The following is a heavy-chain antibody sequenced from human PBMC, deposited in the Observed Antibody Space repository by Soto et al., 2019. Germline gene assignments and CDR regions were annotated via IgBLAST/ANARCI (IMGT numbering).Heavy chain of an antibody. Sequence: PGGSLRLSCAASGFNFNNYGMHWVRQAPGKGLEWVAVIWNDGNGYYYANSVEGRFTISRDNSKNTLYLQMNSLRAENTAVYYCAKASLSGRYCSSTSCYAVYWGQGTLVTVSS. CDR1: GFNFNNYG. CDR3: AKASLSGRYCSSTSCYAVY. J-gene: IGHJ4*02. D-gene: IGHD2-2*01. V-gene: IGHV3-33*06. CDR2: IWNDGNGY.